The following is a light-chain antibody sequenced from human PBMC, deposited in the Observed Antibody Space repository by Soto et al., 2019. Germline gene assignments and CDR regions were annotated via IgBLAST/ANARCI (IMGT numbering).Light chain of an antibody. Sequence: DILLTQSPGTLSLSPGERTRLSCRASQSVSSSYLAWYQQKPGQAPRLLLYGASTRATGIPDRFSGSGSGTEFTLTISRLEPEDLAVYYCQQYGSSPPKTFGQGTKVDI. CDR2: GAS. CDR1: QSVSSSY. CDR3: QQYGSSPPKT. J-gene: IGKJ1*01. V-gene: IGKV3-20*01.